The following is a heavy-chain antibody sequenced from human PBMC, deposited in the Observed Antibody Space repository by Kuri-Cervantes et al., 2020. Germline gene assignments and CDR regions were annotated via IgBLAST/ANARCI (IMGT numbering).Heavy chain of an antibody. CDR2: IYYSGST. V-gene: IGHV4-30-4*01. Sequence: LRLSCTVSGGSISSGDYYWSWIRQPPGKGLEWIGYIYYSGSTNCNPSLKSRVTISVDKSKNQFSLKLSSVTAADTAVYYCARAIHGPFDYWGQGTLVTVSS. CDR3: ARAIHGPFDY. CDR1: GGSISSGDYY. D-gene: IGHD5-18*01. J-gene: IGHJ4*02.